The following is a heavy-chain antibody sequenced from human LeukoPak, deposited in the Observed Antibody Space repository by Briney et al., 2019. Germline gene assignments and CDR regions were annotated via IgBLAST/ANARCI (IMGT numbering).Heavy chain of an antibody. Sequence: PSETLSLTCSVSGLSISSYYWSWIRQSPGKGLEWIGYISYSGTTNYNPSLKSRLTISVDTSKNQCSLKLSSVTAADTAVYYCARQSISGSSLSYFDYWGQGTLVNVSS. J-gene: IGHJ4*02. V-gene: IGHV4-59*01. D-gene: IGHD3-22*01. CDR2: ISYSGTT. CDR1: GLSISSYY. CDR3: ARQSISGSSLSYFDY.